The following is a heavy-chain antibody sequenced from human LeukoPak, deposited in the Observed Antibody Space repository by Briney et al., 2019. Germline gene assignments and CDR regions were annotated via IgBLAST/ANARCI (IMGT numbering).Heavy chain of an antibody. CDR2: INPSGDTT. Sequence: ASVKISCKASRFTFTTYFMHWVRQAPGQGLEWMGKINPSGDTTTYAQKFQGRVTMTRDTSTSTVYMELRSLRSDDTAVYYCARDRNGDQRANAFDIWGQGTMVTVSS. J-gene: IGHJ3*02. CDR3: ARDRNGDQRANAFDI. CDR1: RFTFTTYF. V-gene: IGHV1-46*01. D-gene: IGHD2-21*02.